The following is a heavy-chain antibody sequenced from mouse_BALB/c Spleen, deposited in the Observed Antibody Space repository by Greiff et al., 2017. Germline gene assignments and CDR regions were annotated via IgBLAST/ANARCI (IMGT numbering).Heavy chain of an antibody. Sequence: QVQLQQSGAGLVKPGASVKLSCKASGYTFTEYIIHWVKQRSGQGLEWIGWFYPGSGSIKYNEKFKDKATLTADKSSSTVYMELSRLTSEDSAVYFCARHEGAYYRYDGRDAMDYWGQGTSVTVSS. CDR1: GYTFTEYI. CDR2: FYPGSGSI. J-gene: IGHJ4*01. D-gene: IGHD2-14*01. V-gene: IGHV1-62-2*01. CDR3: ARHEGAYYRYDGRDAMDY.